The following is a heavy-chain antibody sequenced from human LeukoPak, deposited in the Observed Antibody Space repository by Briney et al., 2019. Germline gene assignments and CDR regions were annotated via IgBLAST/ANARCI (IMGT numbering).Heavy chain of an antibody. CDR2: ISRSSTYI. J-gene: IGHJ4*02. D-gene: IGHD3-3*01. V-gene: IGHV3-21*01. Sequence: PGGSLRLSCAASGFTFSSYGMNWVRQAPGKGLEWVSSISRSSTYIHYADSVKGRFTISRDNAKNSLYLQMNSLRAEDTAVYYCARQARSLETRIPYFDYWGQGTLVTVSS. CDR3: ARQARSLETRIPYFDY. CDR1: GFTFSSYG.